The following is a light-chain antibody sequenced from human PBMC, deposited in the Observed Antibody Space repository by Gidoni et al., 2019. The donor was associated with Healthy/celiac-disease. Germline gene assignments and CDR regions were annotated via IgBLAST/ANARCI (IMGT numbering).Light chain of an antibody. CDR3: QQYNSYST. J-gene: IGKJ1*01. CDR2: DAS. CDR1: QSISSW. Sequence: DIQLTQSPSTLSASVGDRFTITCRASQSISSWLAWYQQKPGKAPKLLIYDASSLESGVPSRFSGSGSGTEFTLTISSLQPDDFATYYCQQYNSYSTFGQXTKVEIK. V-gene: IGKV1-5*01.